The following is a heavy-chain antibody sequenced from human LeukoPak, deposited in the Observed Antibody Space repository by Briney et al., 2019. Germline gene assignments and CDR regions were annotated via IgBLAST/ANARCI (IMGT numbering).Heavy chain of an antibody. CDR3: ARGLYYGGNQRAHDAFDI. V-gene: IGHV1-2*02. D-gene: IGHD4-23*01. CDR1: GYIFTDYY. CDR2: FNPASGGT. J-gene: IGHJ3*02. Sequence: WASVEVSCKASGYIFTDYYMHWVRQAPGQGLEWMGWFNPASGGTKYAQKFQGRVTMTRDTSINTAYMELSSLGLDDTAVYYCARGLYYGGNQRAHDAFDIWGQGTLVTVSS.